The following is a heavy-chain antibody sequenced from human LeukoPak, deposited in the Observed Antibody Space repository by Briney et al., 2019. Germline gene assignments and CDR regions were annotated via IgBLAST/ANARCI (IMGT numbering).Heavy chain of an antibody. CDR2: INEDGYEK. J-gene: IGHJ5*02. CDR3: AKDPGDKDIDRWFDP. D-gene: IGHD7-27*01. Sequence: PRGSLRLSCAATGFPLTTYWMSWVRQAPGKGLEWVANINEDGYEKYYVGSVKGRFTISRDNAKNSLYLHMSGLRVEDTAVYYCAKDPGDKDIDRWFDPWGQGTLVTVSS. V-gene: IGHV3-7*03. CDR1: GFPLTTYW.